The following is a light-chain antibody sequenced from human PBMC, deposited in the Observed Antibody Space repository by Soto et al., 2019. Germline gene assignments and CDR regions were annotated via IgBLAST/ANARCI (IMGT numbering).Light chain of an antibody. CDR1: QGISSY. CDR2: AAS. J-gene: IGKJ1*01. CDR3: QQYGSSPGT. V-gene: IGKV1-9*01. Sequence: IQLTQSPSSLSASVGDRVTITCRASQGISSYLALYQQKTGKAPKLLIIAASSFQSGGPSRFSGSGSGTEFTLTISRLEPEDFAVYYCQQYGSSPGTFGQGTKVDIK.